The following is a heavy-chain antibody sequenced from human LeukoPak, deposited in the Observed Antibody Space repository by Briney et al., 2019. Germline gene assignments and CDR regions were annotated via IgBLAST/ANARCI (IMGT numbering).Heavy chain of an antibody. CDR2: IYYSGST. CDR1: GASISSYY. V-gene: IGHV4-59*08. D-gene: IGHD5-18*01. CDR3: ATSCGNSYGCYFDY. J-gene: IGHJ4*02. Sequence: SETLSLTCTVSGASISSYYWSWIRPPPGKGLGWIGYIYYSGSTNYNPSLKSRVTISVDTSKSQFSLRLSSVTAADTAIYYCATSCGNSYGCYFDYWGQGTLVTVSS.